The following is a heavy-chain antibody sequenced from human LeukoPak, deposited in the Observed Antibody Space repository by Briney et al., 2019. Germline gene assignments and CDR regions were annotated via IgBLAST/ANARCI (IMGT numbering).Heavy chain of an antibody. CDR2: IHYSGST. CDR3: ARRRDGYNEDFFDY. V-gene: IGHV4-59*01. Sequence: PSETLSLTCTVSGGSISSFYWSWIRQPPGKGLEWIGNIHYSGSTNYDPSLKSRVTISVDTSKNQFSLKLNSVTAADTAVYYCARRRDGYNEDFFDYWGQGTLVTVSS. J-gene: IGHJ4*02. CDR1: GGSISSFY. D-gene: IGHD5-24*01.